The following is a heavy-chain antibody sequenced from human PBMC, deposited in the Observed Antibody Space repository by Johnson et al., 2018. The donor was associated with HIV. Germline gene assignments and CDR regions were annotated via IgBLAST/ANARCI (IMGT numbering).Heavy chain of an antibody. J-gene: IGHJ3*01. CDR1: GFTFSSYA. D-gene: IGHD6-19*01. V-gene: IGHV3-64*01. CDR3: AKDDNLGVWYSDAFDV. CDR2: ISSNGGST. Sequence: EVQLVESGGGLVQPGGSLRLSCAASGFTFSSYAMHWVRQAPGKGLEYVSAISSNGGSTYYANSVKGRFTMSRDNSKNTLYLHMKSLRPEDTSIYYCAKDDNLGVWYSDAFDVWGQGTVVTVSS.